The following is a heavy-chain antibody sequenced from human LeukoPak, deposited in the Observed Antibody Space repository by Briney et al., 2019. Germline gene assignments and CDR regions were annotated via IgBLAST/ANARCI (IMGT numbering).Heavy chain of an antibody. D-gene: IGHD4/OR15-4a*01. CDR2: MNPNSGNT. Sequence: GASVKVSCKASGYTFTSYDINWARQATGQGLEWMGWMNPNSGNTGYAQKFQGRVTMTRDTSISTAYMELSSLRSEDTAVYYCARGTVRGAHFDYWGQGTLVTVSS. V-gene: IGHV1-8*01. J-gene: IGHJ4*02. CDR1: GYTFTSYD. CDR3: ARGTVRGAHFDY.